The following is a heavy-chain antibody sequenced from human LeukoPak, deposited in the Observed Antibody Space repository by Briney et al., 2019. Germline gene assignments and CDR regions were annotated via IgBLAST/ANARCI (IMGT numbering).Heavy chain of an antibody. V-gene: IGHV3-23*01. CDR2: ISGSGGST. D-gene: IGHD5-18*01. CDR3: AKDERIQLWLGAWAFDI. J-gene: IGHJ3*02. Sequence: GGSLRLSCAASGFTFSNFWMSWVRQAPGKGLEWVSAISGSGGSTYYADSVKGRFTISRDNSKNTLYLQMNSLRAEDTAVYYCAKDERIQLWLGAWAFDIWGQGTMVTVSS. CDR1: GFTFSNFW.